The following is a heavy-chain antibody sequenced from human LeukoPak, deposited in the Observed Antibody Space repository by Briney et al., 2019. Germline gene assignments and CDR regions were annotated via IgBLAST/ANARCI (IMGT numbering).Heavy chain of an antibody. CDR2: MNPNSGNT. D-gene: IGHD3-3*01. CDR3: ATGDDYDFWSGQGT. V-gene: IGHV1-8*01. CDR1: GYTFTSYD. J-gene: IGHJ5*02. Sequence: GASVKVSYKASGYTFTSYDINWVRQATGQGLEWMGWMNPNSGNTGYAQKFQGRVTMTRNTSISTAYMELSSLRSEDTAVYYCATGDDYDFWSGQGTWGQGTLVTVSS.